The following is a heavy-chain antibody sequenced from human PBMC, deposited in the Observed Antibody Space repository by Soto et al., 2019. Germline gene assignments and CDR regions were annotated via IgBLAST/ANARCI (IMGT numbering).Heavy chain of an antibody. CDR2: IRGTGGET. D-gene: IGHD2-21*01. CDR3: AQDRGWGVVSPSHDY. CDR1: GFTFRNFV. J-gene: IGHJ4*02. Sequence: EVELLESGGGIVQPGGSLRVSCVASGFTFRNFVMSWVRQAPGKGLEWVSAIRGTGGETFYADSVKGRFTISRDNSKNTVYLQMHSLRDEDTALYFCAQDRGWGVVSPSHDYWGQGTLVTVSS. V-gene: IGHV3-23*01.